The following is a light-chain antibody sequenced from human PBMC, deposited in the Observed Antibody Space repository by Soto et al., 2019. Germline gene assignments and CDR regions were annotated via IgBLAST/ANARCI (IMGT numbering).Light chain of an antibody. CDR3: QQSYSTPRG. CDR2: AAS. J-gene: IGKJ1*01. Sequence: IQMTQSPSSLSASVGDRVTITCRASQGIGSELGWYQQKPGKAPRLLIYAASSLPSGVPPRFSGSGSGTDFTLTISSLQPEDFATYYCQQSYSTPRGFGQGTKVDIK. V-gene: IGKV1-39*01. CDR1: QGIGSE.